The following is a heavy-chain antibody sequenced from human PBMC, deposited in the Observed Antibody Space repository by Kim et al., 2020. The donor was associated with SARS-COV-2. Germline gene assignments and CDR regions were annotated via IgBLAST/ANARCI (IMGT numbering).Heavy chain of an antibody. J-gene: IGHJ6*02. CDR3: TLIYGMDV. CDR1: GFTFSNAW. Sequence: GGSLRLSSAASGFTFSNAWMSWVRQAPRKGLEWVGRIKSKSDGGTTDYAAPVQGRFTISRDDSKNTLFLQMNSLKTEDTAVYYCTLIYGMDVWGQGTTVTVSS. D-gene: IGHD3-9*01. CDR2: IKSKSDGGTT. V-gene: IGHV3-15*01.